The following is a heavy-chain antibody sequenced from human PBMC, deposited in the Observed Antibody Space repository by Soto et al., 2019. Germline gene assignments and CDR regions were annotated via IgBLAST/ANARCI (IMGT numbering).Heavy chain of an antibody. CDR3: AKDLGYDFWSGYHTFAD. D-gene: IGHD3-3*01. V-gene: IGHV3-30*18. Sequence: GGSLRLSCAASGFTFSSYGMHWVRQAPGKGLEWVAVISYDGSNKYYADSVKGRFTISRDNSKNTLYLQMNSLRAEDTAVYYCAKDLGYDFWSGYHTFADWGQGTLVTVS. CDR2: ISYDGSNK. J-gene: IGHJ4*02. CDR1: GFTFSSYG.